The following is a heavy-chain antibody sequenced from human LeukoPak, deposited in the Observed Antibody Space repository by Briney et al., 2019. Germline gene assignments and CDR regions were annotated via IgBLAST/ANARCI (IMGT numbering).Heavy chain of an antibody. J-gene: IGHJ1*01. Sequence: SKTLSLTCTVSNGSISRPSYYWSWIRQPPGKGLEWIGEINHSGSTNYNPSLKSRVTISVDTSKNQFSLKLSSVTAADTAVYYCARVDVWGSYRIHPFKYFQHWGQGTLVTVSS. CDR2: INHSGST. D-gene: IGHD3-16*02. CDR3: ARVDVWGSYRIHPFKYFQH. CDR1: NGSISRPSYY. V-gene: IGHV4-34*01.